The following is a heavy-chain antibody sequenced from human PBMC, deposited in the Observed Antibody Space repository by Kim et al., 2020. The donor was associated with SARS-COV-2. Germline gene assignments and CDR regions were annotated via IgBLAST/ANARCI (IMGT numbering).Heavy chain of an antibody. CDR1: GFTFSSYA. CDR3: ARALFRGVMGFDYYYRMDV. D-gene: IGHD3-16*01. J-gene: IGHJ6*02. Sequence: GGSLRLSCAAFGFTFSSYAMNWVRQAPGKGLEWVAVISYDETNKYYADSVKGRFTISRDNSKHTLYLQMNSLRADDTAVYYCARALFRGVMGFDYYYRMDVWGQGTTVTVSS. CDR2: ISYDETNK. V-gene: IGHV3-30-3*01.